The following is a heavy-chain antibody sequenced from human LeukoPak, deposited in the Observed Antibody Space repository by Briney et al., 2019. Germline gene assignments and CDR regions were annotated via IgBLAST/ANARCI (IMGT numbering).Heavy chain of an antibody. CDR1: GFTFDDYA. V-gene: IGHV3-9*01. J-gene: IGHJ4*02. Sequence: GGSLRLSCAASGFTFDDYAMHWVRQAPGKGLERVSGISWNSGSIGYADSVKGRFTISRDNAKNSLYLQMNSLRAEDTALYYCAKDRSGYLNYWGQGTLVTVSS. CDR3: AKDRSGYLNY. CDR2: ISWNSGSI. D-gene: IGHD3-3*01.